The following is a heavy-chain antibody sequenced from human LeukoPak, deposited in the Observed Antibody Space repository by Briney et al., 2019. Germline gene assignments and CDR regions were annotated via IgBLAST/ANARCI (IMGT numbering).Heavy chain of an antibody. CDR2: INHSGST. Sequence: SETLSLTCAVYGGSFSGYYWSWIRQPPGKGLEWIGEINHSGSTNYNPSLKSRVTISVDTSKNQFSLKLSSVTAADTAVYYCARGLFTGTSGSYKPHGLYYWGQGTLVTVSS. CDR1: GGSFSGYY. V-gene: IGHV4-34*01. D-gene: IGHD1-26*01. CDR3: ARGLFTGTSGSYKPHGLYY. J-gene: IGHJ4*02.